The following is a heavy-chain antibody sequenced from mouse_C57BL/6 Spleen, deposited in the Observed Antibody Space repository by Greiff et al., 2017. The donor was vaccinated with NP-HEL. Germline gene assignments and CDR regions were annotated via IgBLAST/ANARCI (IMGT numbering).Heavy chain of an antibody. J-gene: IGHJ4*01. CDR2: ISSGSSTI. V-gene: IGHV5-17*01. Sequence: EVHLVESGGGLVKPGGSLKLSCAASGFTFSDYGMHWVRQAPEKGLEWVAYISSGSSTIYYADTVKGRFTISRDNAKNTLFLQMTSLRSEDTAMYYCARKSNHAMDYWGQGTSVTGSS. CDR3: ARKSNHAMDY. CDR1: GFTFSDYG. D-gene: IGHD2-5*01.